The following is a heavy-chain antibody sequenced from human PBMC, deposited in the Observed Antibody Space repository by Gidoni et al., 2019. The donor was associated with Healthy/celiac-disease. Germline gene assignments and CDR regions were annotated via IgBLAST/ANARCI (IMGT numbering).Heavy chain of an antibody. Sequence: EVQLVESGGGLVQPGGSLRLSCAASGFTFSSYAMHWVRQAPGKGLEYVSAISSNGGSTYYANSVKGRFTISRDNSKNTLYLQMGSLRAEDMAVYYCAREGYSGSYPDYYYYGMDVWGQGTTVTVSS. CDR1: GFTFSSYA. CDR3: AREGYSGSYPDYYYYGMDV. D-gene: IGHD1-26*01. J-gene: IGHJ6*02. CDR2: ISSNGGST. V-gene: IGHV3-64*01.